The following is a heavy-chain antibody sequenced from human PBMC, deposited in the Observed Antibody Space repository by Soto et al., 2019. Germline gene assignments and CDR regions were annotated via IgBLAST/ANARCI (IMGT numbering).Heavy chain of an antibody. J-gene: IGHJ5*02. CDR2: IYYTGNT. CDR3: ARLGVTNWFDP. D-gene: IGHD3-3*01. V-gene: IGHV4-39*01. Sequence: QLQLQQSGPGLVKPSETLSLTCTVSGGFISSSTNYWGWIRQPPGQALEFIGQIYYTGNTYYNPSLKSRVTVSVDTSKNQFSLKLTSVTAADTAVYYCARLGVTNWFDPWGQGTLVTVSS. CDR1: GGFISSSTNY.